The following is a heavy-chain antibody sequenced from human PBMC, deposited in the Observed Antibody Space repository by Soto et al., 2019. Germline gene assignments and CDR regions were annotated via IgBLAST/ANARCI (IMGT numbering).Heavy chain of an antibody. V-gene: IGHV1-69*01. Sequence: QVQLVQSGAEVKKPGSSVKVSCKASGGTFSSYAISWVRQAPGQGLEWMGGIIPIFGTANYAQKFQGRVTITADESTRSAYMELSSLRSEDTAVYYCARTRVRYCSSTLCYAEYYYYGMDVWGQGTTVTVSS. CDR1: GGTFSSYA. D-gene: IGHD2-2*01. J-gene: IGHJ6*02. CDR2: IIPIFGTA. CDR3: ARTRVRYCSSTLCYAEYYYYGMDV.